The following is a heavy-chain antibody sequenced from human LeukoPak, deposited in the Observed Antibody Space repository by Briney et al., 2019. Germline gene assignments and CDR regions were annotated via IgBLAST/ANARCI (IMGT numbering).Heavy chain of an antibody. CDR3: ARDLSTSSEDWWDY. CDR1: GFTFSDFY. J-gene: IGHJ4*02. V-gene: IGHV3-11*01. Sequence: PGGSLRLSCAASGFTFSDFYMSWNRQAPGKGLEWISYISSSGSSIYYADSVRGRFTISRDNAKNSLYLQMNTLRAEDTAVYYCARDLSTSSEDWWDYWGQGTLVTVSS. CDR2: ISSSGSSI. D-gene: IGHD6-13*01.